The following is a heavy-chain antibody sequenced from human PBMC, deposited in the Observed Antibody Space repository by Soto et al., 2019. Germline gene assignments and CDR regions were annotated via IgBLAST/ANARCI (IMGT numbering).Heavy chain of an antibody. J-gene: IGHJ4*02. V-gene: IGHV4-59*01. Sequence: SETLSLTCTVSGGSISSYYWSWIRQPPGKRLEWIGYIYYSGSTNYNPSLKSRVTISVDTSKNQFSLKLSSVTAADTAVYYCARGGYDFWSGYPYFDYWGQGTLVTVSS. D-gene: IGHD3-3*01. CDR2: IYYSGST. CDR3: ARGGYDFWSGYPYFDY. CDR1: GGSISSYY.